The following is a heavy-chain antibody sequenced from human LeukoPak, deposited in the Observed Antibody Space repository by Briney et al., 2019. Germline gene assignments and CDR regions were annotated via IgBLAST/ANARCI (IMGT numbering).Heavy chain of an antibody. V-gene: IGHV4-39*01. CDR2: FYYSATT. J-gene: IGHJ4*02. Sequence: SETLSLTCTVSGGSISSDYWSWIRQSPGKGLEWIGSFYYSATTYYNPSLKSRVIISVDTSKNQFSLNLSSVTAADTAVYYCSRQGGYYGSGSVDYWGPGTLVTVSS. CDR1: GGSISSDY. CDR3: SRQGGYYGSGSVDY. D-gene: IGHD2-15*01.